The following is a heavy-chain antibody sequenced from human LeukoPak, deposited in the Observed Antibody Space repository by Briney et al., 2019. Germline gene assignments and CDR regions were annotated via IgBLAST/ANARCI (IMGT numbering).Heavy chain of an antibody. V-gene: IGHV1-2*02. D-gene: IGHD2-15*01. J-gene: IGHJ6*03. CDR3: ARSPYCSGGSCYYSYYYYYMDV. Sequence: GASVKVSCKASGYTFTSYYIHWVRQAPGQGLEWMGWINPNSGGTNYEQKFQGRVTMTRDTSISTAYMELSRLRSDDTAVYYCARSPYCSGGSCYYSYYYYYMDVWGKGTTVTVSS. CDR2: INPNSGGT. CDR1: GYTFTSYY.